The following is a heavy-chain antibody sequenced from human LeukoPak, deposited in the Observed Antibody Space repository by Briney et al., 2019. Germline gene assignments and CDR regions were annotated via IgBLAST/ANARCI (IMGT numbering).Heavy chain of an antibody. CDR1: GGSISSSSYY. D-gene: IGHD3-3*01. CDR2: IYYSGST. J-gene: IGHJ4*02. V-gene: IGHV4-31*03. CDR3: MRGVEIAYYDFWSGYYFDY. Sequence: PSETLSLTCTVSGGSISSSSYYWSWIRQHPGKGLEWIGYIYYSGSTYYNPSLKSRVTISVDTSKNQFSLKLSSVTAADTAVYYCMRGVEIAYYDFWSGYYFDYWGQGTLVTVSS.